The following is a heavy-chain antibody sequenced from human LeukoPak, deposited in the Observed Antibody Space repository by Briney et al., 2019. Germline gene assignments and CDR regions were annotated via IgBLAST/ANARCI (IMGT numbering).Heavy chain of an antibody. CDR1: GGSFSGYY. CDR3: ARHRYGMDV. V-gene: IGHV4-34*01. J-gene: IGHJ6*02. CDR2: INHSGST. Sequence: SETLSLTCAVYGGSFSGYYWSWIRQPPGKGLEWIGEINHSGSTNYNPSLKSRVTISVDTSKNQFSLKLTSVTAADTAVYYCARHRYGMDVWGQGTTVTVSS.